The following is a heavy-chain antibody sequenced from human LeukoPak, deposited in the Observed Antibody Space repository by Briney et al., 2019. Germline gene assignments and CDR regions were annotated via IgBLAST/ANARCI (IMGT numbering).Heavy chain of an antibody. Sequence: SVKVSCKASVYTFTSYGISGVRQAPGQGREGMGWISAYNGNTNYAQKLQGRVTMTTDTSTSTAYMELRSLRSADTAVYYCARDRGSQTFDYWGQGTLVTVSS. CDR1: VYTFTSYG. CDR2: ISAYNGNT. D-gene: IGHD1-26*01. J-gene: IGHJ4*02. CDR3: ARDRGSQTFDY. V-gene: IGHV1-18*01.